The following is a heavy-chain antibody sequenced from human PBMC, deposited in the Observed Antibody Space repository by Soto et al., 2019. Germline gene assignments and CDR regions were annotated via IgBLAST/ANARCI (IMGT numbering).Heavy chain of an antibody. CDR3: ARVGGFGATTIDY. CDR2: IYYSGST. Sequence: SETLSLTCAVSGGSISSGDYYWSWIRQPPGKGLEWIGYIYYSGSTYYNPSLKSRVTISVDTSKNQFSLKLSSVTAADTAVYYCARVGGFGATTIDYWGQGTLVTVS. V-gene: IGHV4-30-4*01. J-gene: IGHJ4*02. CDR1: GGSISSGDYY. D-gene: IGHD3-10*01.